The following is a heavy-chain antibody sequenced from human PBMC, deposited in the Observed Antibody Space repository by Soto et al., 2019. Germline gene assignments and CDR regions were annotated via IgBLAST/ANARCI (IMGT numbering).Heavy chain of an antibody. Sequence: QVQLVQSGAEVKKHGAAVKVSCKHSGYTFNKFDINWVRQATGQGPDWVGWMRADSGASGHAQKFQGRLSLTRDTSLRTVYMELSNLRAADTAVYYCARYIQGQGFGSWGQGALITVSS. CDR1: GYTFNKFD. CDR3: ARYIQGQGFGS. J-gene: IGHJ5*01. CDR2: MRADSGAS. V-gene: IGHV1-8*01.